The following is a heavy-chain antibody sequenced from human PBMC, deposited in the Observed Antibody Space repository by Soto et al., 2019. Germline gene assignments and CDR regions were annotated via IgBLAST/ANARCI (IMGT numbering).Heavy chain of an antibody. CDR3: ATIGRDIVVVPAAIENDAFDI. V-gene: IGHV4-31*03. D-gene: IGHD2-2*01. CDR2: IYYSGST. Sequence: QVQLQESGPGLVKPSQTLSLTCTVSGGSISSGGYYWIWIRQHPGKGLEWIVYIYYSGSTYYNPSLNSRFTISVDTSKNQFSLKLSSVTAADTAVYYCATIGRDIVVVPAAIENDAFDIWGQGTMVTVSS. J-gene: IGHJ3*02. CDR1: GGSISSGGYY.